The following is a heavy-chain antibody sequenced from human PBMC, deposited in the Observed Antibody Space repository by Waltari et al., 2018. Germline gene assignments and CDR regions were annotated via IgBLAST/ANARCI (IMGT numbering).Heavy chain of an antibody. D-gene: IGHD3-22*01. CDR3: AKGGTYYYDSSGSSYAFDI. CDR1: GFTFSSYG. V-gene: IGHV3-33*06. Sequence: QVQLVESGGGVVQPGRSLRLSCAASGFTFSSYGMHWVRQAPGKGLEWVAVIWYDGSNKYYADSVKCRFTISRDNSKNTLYLQMNSLRAEDTAVYYCAKGGTYYYDSSGSSYAFDIWGQGTMVTVSS. J-gene: IGHJ3*02. CDR2: IWYDGSNK.